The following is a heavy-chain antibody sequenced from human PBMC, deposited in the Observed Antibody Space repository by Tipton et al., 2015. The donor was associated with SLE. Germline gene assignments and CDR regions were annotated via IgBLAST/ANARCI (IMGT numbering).Heavy chain of an antibody. CDR3: TRGGGDPGAFDN. CDR1: GFTFSHAW. Sequence: SLRLSCAASGFTFSHAWMSWVRQAPGKGLEWVGRIKSKSVGGTTDYAAPVRGRITISRDDSKNTLYLKMTSLKTEDTAVYYCTRGGGDPGAFDNWGEGTMVSVSS. CDR2: IKSKSVGGTT. V-gene: IGHV3-15*01. D-gene: IGHD2-21*02. J-gene: IGHJ3*02.